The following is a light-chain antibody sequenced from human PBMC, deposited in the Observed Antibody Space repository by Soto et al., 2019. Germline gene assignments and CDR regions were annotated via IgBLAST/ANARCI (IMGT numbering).Light chain of an antibody. V-gene: IGKV1-5*03. Sequence: DIQMTQSPSTLSASVGDRVTITCRASQNINKWLAWYQQKPGKAPKLLIDKASTLESGVPSRFSGSESGTEFTLTISSLQPDDFATYYCQQYDTHPWTFGQGTKVEIK. CDR3: QQYDTHPWT. CDR1: QNINKW. CDR2: KAS. J-gene: IGKJ1*01.